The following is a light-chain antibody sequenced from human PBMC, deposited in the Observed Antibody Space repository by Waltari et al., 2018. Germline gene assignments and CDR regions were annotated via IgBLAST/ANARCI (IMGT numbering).Light chain of an antibody. V-gene: IGKV1-5*03. Sequence: DIQMTQSPSTLSASVGDSVTITCRASQSISSWLAWYQQKPGKAPKLLIYKASSLESGVPSRFSGSGSGTEFTLTISSLQPDDFATYYCQQYNSYWGTFGQGTKLEIK. CDR3: QQYNSYWGT. J-gene: IGKJ2*02. CDR1: QSISSW. CDR2: KAS.